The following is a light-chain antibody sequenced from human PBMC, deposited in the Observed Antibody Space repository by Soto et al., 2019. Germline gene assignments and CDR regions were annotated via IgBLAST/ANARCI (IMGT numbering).Light chain of an antibody. V-gene: IGKV3-15*01. Sequence: EIVMTQSPATLSVSPGERAALSCRASQSVGSNLAWYQQKPGQAPRLLIYVASTRATGIPARFSGSGSGTELTLTIRSLQSEDCAIYYCQQYKSWPRTFGQGTKLEIK. J-gene: IGKJ2*02. CDR3: QQYKSWPRT. CDR2: VAS. CDR1: QSVGSN.